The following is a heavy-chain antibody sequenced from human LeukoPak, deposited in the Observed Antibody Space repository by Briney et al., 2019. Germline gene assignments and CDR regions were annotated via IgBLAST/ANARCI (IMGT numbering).Heavy chain of an antibody. Sequence: SETLSLTCTVSGGSISSYYWSWIRQPPGKGLEWIGYIYDSESTNYNPSLKSRVTISVNTSKNQFSLKLSSVTAADTAVYYCARHSAHSSTNDAFDIWGQGTMVTVSS. J-gene: IGHJ3*02. D-gene: IGHD6-13*01. CDR2: IYDSEST. V-gene: IGHV4-59*01. CDR1: GGSISSYY. CDR3: ARHSAHSSTNDAFDI.